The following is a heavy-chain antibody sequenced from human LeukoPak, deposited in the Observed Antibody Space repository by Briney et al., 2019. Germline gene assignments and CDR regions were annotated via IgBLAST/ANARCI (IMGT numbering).Heavy chain of an antibody. D-gene: IGHD3-10*01. CDR1: GVTLTSRHG. CDR3: ARMRSHNWFDP. Sequence: WASVKVSCKASGVTLTSRHGISWVRQAPGQGLEWMGRIIPIPRLAYYSLKFQGRVTMTADKSTGTAYMELNSLRPEDTAVYYCARMRSHNWFDPWGQGTLVTVSS. V-gene: IGHV1-69*04. CDR2: IIPIPRLA. J-gene: IGHJ5*02.